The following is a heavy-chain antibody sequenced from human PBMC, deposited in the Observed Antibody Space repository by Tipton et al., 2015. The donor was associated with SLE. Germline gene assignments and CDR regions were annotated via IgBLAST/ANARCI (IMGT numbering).Heavy chain of an antibody. CDR3: AKDCSGGSCYSDYYYGMDV. J-gene: IGHJ6*02. CDR2: INSDGSRT. CDR1: GFTFSDYW. D-gene: IGHD2-15*01. Sequence: GSLRLSCAASGFTFSDYWMHWVRQAPGKGLVWVSRINSDGSRTSYADSVKGRFTISRDNAKHSLYLQMNSLRAEDTAVYYCAKDCSGGSCYSDYYYGMDVWGQGTMVTVSS. V-gene: IGHV3-74*01.